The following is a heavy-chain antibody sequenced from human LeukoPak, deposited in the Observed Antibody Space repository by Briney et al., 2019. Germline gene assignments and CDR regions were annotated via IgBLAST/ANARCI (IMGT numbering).Heavy chain of an antibody. J-gene: IGHJ3*02. CDR3: ARDHPSSGYHDAFDI. V-gene: IGHV4-39*07. CDR2: IYYSGST. Sequence: PSETLSLTCTVSGGSISSSSYYWGWIRQPPGKGLEWIGSIYYSGSTYYNPSLKSRVTISVDTSKNQFSLKLSSVTAADTAVYYCARDHPSSGYHDAFDIWGQGTMVTVSS. D-gene: IGHD3-22*01. CDR1: GGSISSSSYY.